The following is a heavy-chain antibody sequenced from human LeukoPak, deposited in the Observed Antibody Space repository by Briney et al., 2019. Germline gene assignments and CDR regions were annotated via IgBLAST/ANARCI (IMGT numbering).Heavy chain of an antibody. V-gene: IGHV4-59*01. J-gene: IGHJ3*02. CDR1: AGSISSYY. CDR2: IYNSGRI. Sequence: SETLSLTCTVSAGSISSYYWSWIRQPPGKGLEWIGYIYNSGRINYNPSLKSRVTISVDTSKNQFSLKLSSVTAADTAVYYCAREYSGQGTFDIWGQGTMVTVSS. CDR3: AREYSGQGTFDI. D-gene: IGHD1-26*01.